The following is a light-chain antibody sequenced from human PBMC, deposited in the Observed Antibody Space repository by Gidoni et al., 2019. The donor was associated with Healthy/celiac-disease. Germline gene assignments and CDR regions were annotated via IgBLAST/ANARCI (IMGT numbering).Light chain of an antibody. Sequence: DIQMTQSPFTLAASVGERVTITCRASQTIGRWLAWYQQKPGKAPNLLIYKTSTLEYGVPARFSGSGSGTEFTLTISSLQPDDFATYDCQQYKTYPVTFAQGTRLEIK. CDR3: QQYKTYPVT. CDR2: KTS. V-gene: IGKV1-5*03. CDR1: QTIGRW. J-gene: IGKJ5*01.